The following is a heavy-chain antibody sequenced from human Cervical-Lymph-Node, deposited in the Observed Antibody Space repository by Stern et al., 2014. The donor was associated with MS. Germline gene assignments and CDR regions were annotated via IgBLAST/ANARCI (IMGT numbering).Heavy chain of an antibody. D-gene: IGHD3-10*01. Sequence: QMQLVQSGSEWKKPGASVKVSCKASGYTFSGYSLHWGRQAPGQGLEWMGWINSNSGNPTYAQGFTGRFVFSLDASVSTAYRQISSLKSEDTGIYFCARFVDYPMGRVLDVWGRGTQVRVSS. V-gene: IGHV7-4-1*02. J-gene: IGHJ4*02. CDR2: INSNSGNP. CDR1: GYTFSGYS. CDR3: ARFVDYPMGRVLDV.